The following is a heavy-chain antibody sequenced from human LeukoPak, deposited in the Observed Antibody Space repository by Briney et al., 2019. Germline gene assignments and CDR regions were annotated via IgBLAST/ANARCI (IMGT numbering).Heavy chain of an antibody. CDR3: ARRLKMATPRPGDAFDI. Sequence: SETLSLTCTVSGGSISSGGYYWSWIRQPPGKGLEWIGYVYYSGSTNYNPSLKSRVTISVGTSKTQFSLKLSSVTAADTAVYYCARRLKMATPRPGDAFDIWGQGTMVTVSS. V-gene: IGHV4-61*08. CDR2: VYYSGST. CDR1: GGSISSGGYY. D-gene: IGHD5-24*01. J-gene: IGHJ3*02.